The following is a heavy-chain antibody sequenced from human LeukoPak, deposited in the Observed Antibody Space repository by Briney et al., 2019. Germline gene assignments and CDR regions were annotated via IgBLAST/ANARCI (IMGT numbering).Heavy chain of an antibody. Sequence: GGSLRLSCAASGFIFSDYYVSWIRQAPGKGLEWVSYISSSGSTIYYADSVKGRFTISRDNAKNSLFLQMNSLRAEDTAVYYCARTDYGDYEDYWGQGTLVTVSS. D-gene: IGHD4-17*01. J-gene: IGHJ4*02. CDR2: ISSSGSTI. CDR3: ARTDYGDYEDY. CDR1: GFIFSDYY. V-gene: IGHV3-11*01.